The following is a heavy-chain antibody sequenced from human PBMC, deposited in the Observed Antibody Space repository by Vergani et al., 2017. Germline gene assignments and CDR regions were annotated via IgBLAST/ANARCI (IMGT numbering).Heavy chain of an antibody. CDR2: IIPIFGTA. J-gene: IGHJ3*02. CDR1: GGTFSSYA. Sequence: QVQLVQSGAEVKKPGSSVKVSCKASGGTFSSYAISWVRQAPGQGLEWMGRIIPIFGTANYAQKFQGRVTIPADESTSTAYMELSSLRSEDTAVYYCARRAYCGGDCYPRDDAFDIWGQGTMVTVSS. V-gene: IGHV1-69*18. D-gene: IGHD2-21*02. CDR3: ARRAYCGGDCYPRDDAFDI.